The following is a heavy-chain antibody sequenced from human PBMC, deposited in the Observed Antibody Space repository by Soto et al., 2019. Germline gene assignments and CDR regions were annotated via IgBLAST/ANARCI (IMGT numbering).Heavy chain of an antibody. CDR2: ISGSGGST. V-gene: IGHV3-23*01. Sequence: EVQLLESGGGLVQPGGSLRLSCAASGFTFSSYAMSWVRQAPGKGLEWVSAISGSGGSTYYADSVKGRFTISRDHSKNTLYLQMNSLRAEDTAVYYCAKDADSSGWSASFGKYYYYGMDVWGQGTTVTVSS. J-gene: IGHJ6*02. CDR1: GFTFSSYA. D-gene: IGHD6-19*01. CDR3: AKDADSSGWSASFGKYYYYGMDV.